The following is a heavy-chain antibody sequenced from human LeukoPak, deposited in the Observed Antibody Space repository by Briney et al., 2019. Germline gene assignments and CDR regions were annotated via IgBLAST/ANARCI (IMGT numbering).Heavy chain of an antibody. J-gene: IGHJ5*02. V-gene: IGHV1-18*01. CDR3: ARDHPEYQLLSPTNWVDP. CDR2: ISAYNGNT. CDR1: GYTFTSYG. Sequence: ASVKVSCKASGYTFTSYGISWVRQAPGQGLEWMGWISAYNGNTNYAQKVQGGVTMATDTSTSTACMERAGLRADDTAVYYCARDHPEYQLLSPTNWVDPWGQGTLVTVSS. D-gene: IGHD2-2*01.